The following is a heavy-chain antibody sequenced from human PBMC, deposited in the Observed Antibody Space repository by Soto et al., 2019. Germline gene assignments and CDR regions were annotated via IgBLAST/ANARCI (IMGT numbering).Heavy chain of an antibody. CDR3: ARGFGRSHFDY. CDR2: FHYSGST. Sequence: QVQVQESGPGLVRPSETLSLTCTVSGGSISSRDSYWGWIRQPPGKGLEWIGSFHYSGSTYYNPSLKSRVTISVDTSKNQLSLRATSVTAADTAVYYCARGFGRSHFDYWGQGTLVTVSS. J-gene: IGHJ4*02. CDR1: GGSISSRDSY. V-gene: IGHV4-39*01. D-gene: IGHD3-16*01.